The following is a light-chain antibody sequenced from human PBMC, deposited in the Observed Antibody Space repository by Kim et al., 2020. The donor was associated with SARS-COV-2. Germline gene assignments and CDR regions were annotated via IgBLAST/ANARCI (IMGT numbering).Light chain of an antibody. J-gene: IGKJ2*01. CDR3: QQFNNAPPTPT. V-gene: IGKV3-15*01. Sequence: SPGGTATLPCRASRYVSTLLDWYQQRPGQAPRVVIYNAASRAPGVPVRFSGSGSGTEFTLTISDVQSEDAAIYYCQQFNNAPPTPTFGPGTKLEI. CDR1: RYVSTL. CDR2: NAA.